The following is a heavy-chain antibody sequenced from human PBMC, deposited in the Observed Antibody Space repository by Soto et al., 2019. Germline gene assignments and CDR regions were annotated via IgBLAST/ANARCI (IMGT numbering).Heavy chain of an antibody. V-gene: IGHV1-18*01. D-gene: IGHD1-7*01. J-gene: IGHJ5*02. Sequence: QVQLVQSGAEVKKPGASVKVSCKASGYNFTSYGISWVRQAPGQGREWMGWISVYNGNTNYAQKLQGRVTMTTDTATSTVYMELRSLRSDDTAVYYCARDRGYNWNYGWFDPWGQGTLVTVSS. CDR3: ARDRGYNWNYGWFDP. CDR2: ISVYNGNT. CDR1: GYNFTSYG.